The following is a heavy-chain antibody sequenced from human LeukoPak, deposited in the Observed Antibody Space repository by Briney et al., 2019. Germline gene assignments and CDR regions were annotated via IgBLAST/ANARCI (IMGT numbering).Heavy chain of an antibody. Sequence: GGSLRLSCAVSGFTFDDYAMHWVRQGPGKGLEWVSLISGDGNNTYYADSVKGRFTISRDNSKNSLYLQMNSLRAEDTALYYCAKSFGAYYYDSSGFYGYWGQGTLVTVSA. CDR2: ISGDGNNT. CDR3: AKSFGAYYYDSSGFYGY. CDR1: GFTFDDYA. V-gene: IGHV3-43*02. D-gene: IGHD3-22*01. J-gene: IGHJ4*02.